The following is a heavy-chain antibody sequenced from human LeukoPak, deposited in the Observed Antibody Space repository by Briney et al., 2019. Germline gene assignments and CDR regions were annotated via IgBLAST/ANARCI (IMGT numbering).Heavy chain of an antibody. CDR1: GASIRSNY. CDR2: IYYSGST. CDR3: ARVYGSLFDY. Sequence: SETLSLTCTVSGASIRSNYWGWIRQPPGKGLESIGYIYYSGSTTYNPSLKSRVTISLDTSKNQVSLKLSSVTAADTAVYYCARVYGSLFDYWGQGTLVTVSS. D-gene: IGHD4-17*01. J-gene: IGHJ4*02. V-gene: IGHV4-59*12.